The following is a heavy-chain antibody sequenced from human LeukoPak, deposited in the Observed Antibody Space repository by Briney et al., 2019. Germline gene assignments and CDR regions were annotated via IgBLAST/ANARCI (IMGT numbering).Heavy chain of an antibody. D-gene: IGHD3-9*01. J-gene: IGHJ5*02. CDR2: ISSSDSTI. CDR3: AREARLRHFDWLFFNWFDP. V-gene: IGHV3-48*03. Sequence: HTGGSLRLSCGASGFTFNSYEVNWVRQATGKGLEWVSYISSSDSTIYYADSVKGRFTISRDNAKSSLYLQMNSLRAEDTAVYYCAREARLRHFDWLFFNWFDPWGQGTLVTVSS. CDR1: GFTFNSYE.